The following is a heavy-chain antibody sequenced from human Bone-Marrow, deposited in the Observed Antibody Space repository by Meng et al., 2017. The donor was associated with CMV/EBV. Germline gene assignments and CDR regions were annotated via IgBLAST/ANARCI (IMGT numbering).Heavy chain of an antibody. Sequence: ASVKVSCKASGYTFTSHDINWVRQATGQGLEWMGWINPNSGNTGYAPKFQGRVTLTRNTSINTAYMEVSSLRSGDTAVYYCARGVRCGSGKEFFDSWGQGTLVTVSS. V-gene: IGHV1-8*03. CDR3: ARGVRCGSGKEFFDS. J-gene: IGHJ4*02. D-gene: IGHD3-10*01. CDR2: INPNSGNT. CDR1: GYTFTSHD.